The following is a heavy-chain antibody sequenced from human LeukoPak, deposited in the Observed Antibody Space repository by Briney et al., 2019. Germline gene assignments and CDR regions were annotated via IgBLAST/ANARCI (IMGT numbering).Heavy chain of an antibody. Sequence: GRSLRLSCAASGFTFSSYAMHWVRQAPGKGLEWVTFISYDGSNKYYADSVKGRFTISRDNSKNTLYLQMNSLRAEDTAVYYCARGTYGDYSPYYFDYWGQGTLVTVSS. D-gene: IGHD4-17*01. CDR1: GFTFSSYA. J-gene: IGHJ4*02. CDR3: ARGTYGDYSPYYFDY. V-gene: IGHV3-30-3*01. CDR2: ISYDGSNK.